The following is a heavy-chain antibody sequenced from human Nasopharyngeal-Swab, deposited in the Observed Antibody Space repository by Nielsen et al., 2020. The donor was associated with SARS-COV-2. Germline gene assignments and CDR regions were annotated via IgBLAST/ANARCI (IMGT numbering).Heavy chain of an antibody. J-gene: IGHJ6*02. CDR1: GFTFSSYS. V-gene: IGHV3-21*01. CDR3: ASSPAAAGTVYYYYGMDV. CDR2: ISSSSSYI. D-gene: IGHD6-13*01. Sequence: GGSLRLSCAASGFTFSSYSMNWVRQAPGKGLEWVSSISSSSSYIYYADSVKGRFTISRDNAKNSLYLQMNSLRAEDTAVYYCASSPAAAGTVYYYYGMDVWGQGTTVTVSS.